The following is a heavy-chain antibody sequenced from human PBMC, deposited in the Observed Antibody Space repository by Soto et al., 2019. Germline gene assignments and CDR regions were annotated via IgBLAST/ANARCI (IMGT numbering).Heavy chain of an antibody. CDR3: ARDPMGRGVPLDY. Sequence: QVQLVESGGGLVKPGGSLRLSCAASGFTFSDYYMRWIRQAPGKGLEWISYISSDSGYTHYADSVKGRFTISRDNANNSLYLQMESLRAEDTAVYYCARDPMGRGVPLDYWGQGTLVTVSS. CDR1: GFTFSDYY. V-gene: IGHV3-11*06. CDR2: ISSDSGYT. J-gene: IGHJ4*01. D-gene: IGHD3-10*01.